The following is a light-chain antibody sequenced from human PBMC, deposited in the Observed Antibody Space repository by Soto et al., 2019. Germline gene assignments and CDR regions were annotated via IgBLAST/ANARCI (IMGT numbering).Light chain of an antibody. Sequence: ETMMTQSPATLSVSPGERATLSCRASQSVPRNVAWYQQKPGQAPRLLIYGASTRATGIPPRFSGSGSGSEFTLTISSLQSEDSAVYYCQQYNDWPPSITFGQGTRLEIK. J-gene: IGKJ5*01. V-gene: IGKV3-15*01. CDR3: QQYNDWPPSIT. CDR2: GAS. CDR1: QSVPRN.